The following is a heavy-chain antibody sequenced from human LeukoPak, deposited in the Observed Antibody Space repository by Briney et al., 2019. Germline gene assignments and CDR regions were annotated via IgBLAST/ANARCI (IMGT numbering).Heavy chain of an antibody. CDR2: ISGSGGST. J-gene: IGHJ4*02. CDR1: GFTFSSYA. CDR3: ANSYDSSGPPI. V-gene: IGHV3-23*01. D-gene: IGHD3-22*01. Sequence: GGSLRLSCAASGFTFSSYATSWVRQAPGKGLEWVSAISGSGGSTYYADSVKGRFTISRDNSKNTLYLQMNSLRAEDTAVYYCANSYDSSGPPIWGQGTLVTVSS.